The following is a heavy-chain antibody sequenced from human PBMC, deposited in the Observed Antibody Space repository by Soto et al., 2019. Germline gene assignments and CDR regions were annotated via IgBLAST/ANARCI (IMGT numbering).Heavy chain of an antibody. D-gene: IGHD6-6*01. Sequence: SETLSLTCTVSGGSISSGGYYWSWIRQHPGKGLEWIGYIYYSGSTYYNPSLKGRVTISVDTSKNHFSLKLSSVTAADTAFYYCARQSSTSMAARYFDYWGQGTLVTVSS. CDR1: GGSISSGGYY. CDR2: IYYSGST. CDR3: ARQSSTSMAARYFDY. J-gene: IGHJ4*02. V-gene: IGHV4-39*01.